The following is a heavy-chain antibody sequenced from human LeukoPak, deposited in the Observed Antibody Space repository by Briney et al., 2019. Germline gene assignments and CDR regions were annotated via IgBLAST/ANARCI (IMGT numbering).Heavy chain of an antibody. J-gene: IGHJ3*02. V-gene: IGHV3-48*01. Sequence: GGSLRLSCAASGFTFRTYSMKWVRQAPGKGLEWVSYISDSSAMYYADSVRGRFTISRENDKNSLFLQMNSLRAEDTAVYYCARVDIYCSGGSCYGDAFDIWGQGTMVTVSS. CDR3: ARVDIYCSGGSCYGDAFDI. CDR1: GFTFRTYS. CDR2: ISDSSAM. D-gene: IGHD2-15*01.